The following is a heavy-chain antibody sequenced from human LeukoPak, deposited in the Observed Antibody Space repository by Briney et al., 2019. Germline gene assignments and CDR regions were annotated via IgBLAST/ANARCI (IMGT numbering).Heavy chain of an antibody. D-gene: IGHD5-18*01. Sequence: GGSLRLSCAACGFTFSDYYMSWIRQAPGKGLEWVSYISSSGSTIYYADSVKGRFTISRDNAKNSLYLQMNSLRAEDTAVYYCATPVDTEEVFDYWGQGTLVTVSS. J-gene: IGHJ4*02. CDR1: GFTFSDYY. CDR2: ISSSGSTI. V-gene: IGHV3-11*01. CDR3: ATPVDTEEVFDY.